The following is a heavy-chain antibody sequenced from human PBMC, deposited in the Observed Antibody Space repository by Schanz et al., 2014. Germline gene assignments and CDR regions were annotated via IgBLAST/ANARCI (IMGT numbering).Heavy chain of an antibody. CDR1: GYNFNRHD. V-gene: IGHV1-18*04. CDR3: ARGGSDYDYYYDK. J-gene: IGHJ4*02. CDR2: ISGYNGLT. Sequence: QVQLVQSGTEVKKPGASVRLSCKASGYNFNRHDISWVRQAPGQGLEWMGWISGYNGLTGYARKLQGRVTMSTDKATNTVYMELRSLRPEDTAVYYCARGGSDYDYYYDKWGQGTLVTVS. D-gene: IGHD3-22*01.